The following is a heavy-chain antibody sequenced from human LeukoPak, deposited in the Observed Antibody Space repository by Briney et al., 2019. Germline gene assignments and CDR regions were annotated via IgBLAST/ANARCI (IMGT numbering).Heavy chain of an antibody. CDR1: GFMFSNFT. D-gene: IGHD2-2*01. Sequence: GGSLRLSCAASGFMFSNFTMSWVRQAPGKGLEWVSTIYYSGGNTYSADSVKGRFTISRDNAKNTLYLQMNSLRAEDTAVYYCAKDQGQAVVPRRFDYWGQGTLVTVSS. CDR2: IYYSGGNT. V-gene: IGHV3-23*01. CDR3: AKDQGQAVVPRRFDY. J-gene: IGHJ4*02.